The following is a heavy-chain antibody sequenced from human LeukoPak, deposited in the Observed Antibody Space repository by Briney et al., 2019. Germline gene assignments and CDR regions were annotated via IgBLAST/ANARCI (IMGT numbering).Heavy chain of an antibody. CDR2: INHSGST. CDR1: GGSFSGYY. D-gene: IGHD6-13*01. V-gene: IGHV4-34*01. CDR3: ARGLGIAAAGKSDY. Sequence: PSETLSLTCAVYGGSFSGYYWSWIRQPPGKGLEWIGEINHSGSTNYNPSLKSRVTMSVDTSKNQFSLKLSSVTAADTAVYYCARGLGIAAAGKSDYWGQGTLVTVSS. J-gene: IGHJ4*02.